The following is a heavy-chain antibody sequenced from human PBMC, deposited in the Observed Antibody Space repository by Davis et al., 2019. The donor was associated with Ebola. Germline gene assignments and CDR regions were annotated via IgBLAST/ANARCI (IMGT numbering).Heavy chain of an antibody. CDR2: INSDGSST. CDR1: GFTFSSYW. CDR3: ALQGGVYYYYGMDV. J-gene: IGHJ6*04. V-gene: IGHV3-74*01. D-gene: IGHD3-16*01. Sequence: HTAGSLTLSCSASGFTFSSYWLHWVRHAPGKGLVWVSRINSDGSSTSYADSVKGRFTIPRDNAKNTLYLQMNSLRAEDTAVYYCALQGGVYYYYGMDVWGKGTTVTVSS.